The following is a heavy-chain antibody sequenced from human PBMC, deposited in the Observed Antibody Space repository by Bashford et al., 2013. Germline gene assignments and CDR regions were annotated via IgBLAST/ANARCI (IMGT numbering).Heavy chain of an antibody. CDR2: IYGNDDK. J-gene: IGHJ4*02. V-gene: IGHV2-5*04. CDR1: GFSLSSLEVS. D-gene: IGHD3-22*01. CDR3: ARVYDNSGTHY. Sequence: SGPTLVKLTQTLTLTCTFSGFSLSSLEVSXGWIRQPPRKALEWLALIYGNDDKRYSQSLKRRLTVTKDTSKNQVVLTLSNVDPEDTGTYFCARVYDNSGTHYWGQGTLVTVSS.